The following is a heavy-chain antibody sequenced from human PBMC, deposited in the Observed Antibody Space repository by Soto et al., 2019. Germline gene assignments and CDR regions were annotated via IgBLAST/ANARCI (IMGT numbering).Heavy chain of an antibody. CDR1: GYTFTSYG. CDR2: ISAYNGNT. Sequence: RASVKVSCKASGYTFTSYGISWVRQAPGQGLEWMGWISAYNGNTNYAQRLQGRVTMTTDTSTSTAYMELRSLRSDDTAVYYCARGGVEYSGYDLDYYYYGMDVWGQGTTVTVSS. V-gene: IGHV1-18*04. J-gene: IGHJ6*02. CDR3: ARGGVEYSGYDLDYYYYGMDV. D-gene: IGHD5-12*01.